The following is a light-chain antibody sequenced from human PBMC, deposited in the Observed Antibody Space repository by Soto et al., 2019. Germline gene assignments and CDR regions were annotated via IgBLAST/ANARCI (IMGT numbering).Light chain of an antibody. CDR1: SSDAGGYNY. Sequence: QSALTQPASVSGSPGQSITISCTGTSSDAGGYNYVSWHQQHPGKAPKLMIYEVSNRPSGVSNRFSGSKSGNTASLTISGLQAEDEADYYCSSYTSSSTVVFGGGTKLTVL. CDR3: SSYTSSSTVV. CDR2: EVS. J-gene: IGLJ2*01. V-gene: IGLV2-14*01.